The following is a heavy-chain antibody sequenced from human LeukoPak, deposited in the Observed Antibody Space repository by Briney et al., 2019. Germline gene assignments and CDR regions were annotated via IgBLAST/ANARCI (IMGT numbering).Heavy chain of an antibody. J-gene: IGHJ5*02. D-gene: IGHD2-2*01. CDR2: INHSGST. Sequence: PSETLSLTGAVYGGSFSGYYWSWIRQPPGKRLEGIGEINHSGSTNYNPSLKSRVTISVDTSKNQFSLKLSSVTAADTAVYYCARGLGTSWDNWFDPWGQGTLVTVSS. V-gene: IGHV4-34*01. CDR3: ARGLGTSWDNWFDP. CDR1: GGSFSGYY.